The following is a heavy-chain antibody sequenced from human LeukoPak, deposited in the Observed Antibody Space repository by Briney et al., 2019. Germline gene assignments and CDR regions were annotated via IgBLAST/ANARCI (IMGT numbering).Heavy chain of an antibody. Sequence: PGGSLRLSCAASGFTFSSYSMIWVRQAPGQGLEWVSSIGSAGYYLYYADSVKGRFTISRDNAKNSLYLQMNSLKAEDTAVYYCATSSYDSSDYWKASSGWGQGTLVTVSS. J-gene: IGHJ4*02. D-gene: IGHD3-22*01. V-gene: IGHV3-21*01. CDR2: IGSAGYYL. CDR1: GFTFSSYS. CDR3: ATSSYDSSDYWKASSG.